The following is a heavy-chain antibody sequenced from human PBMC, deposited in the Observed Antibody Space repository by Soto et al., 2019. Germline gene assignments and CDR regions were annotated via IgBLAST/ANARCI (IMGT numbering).Heavy chain of an antibody. CDR3: ARGGGLDFWSRLSSSTRMHF. V-gene: IGHV4-59*01. D-gene: IGHD3-3*01. Sequence: CRIVCRLLLEKKLEWIGYIYYSGSTNYNHSLKSRVTISVDTSKNQFSLKLSSVTAADTAVYYCARGGGLDFWSRLSSSTRMHFSAHGPTLTVS. CDR1: C. J-gene: IGHJ6*02. CDR2: IYYSGST.